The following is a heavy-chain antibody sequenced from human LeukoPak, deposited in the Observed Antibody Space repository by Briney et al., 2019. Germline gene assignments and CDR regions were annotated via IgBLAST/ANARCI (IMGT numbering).Heavy chain of an antibody. D-gene: IGHD1-26*01. CDR2: ISAYNGNT. Sequence: ASVTVSFKASGYTFTNYGISWVRQAPGKGVEWMGWISAYNGNTNYAQKLQGRVTMTTDTSTSTAYMELRSLRSDDTAVYYCARGAARTPSSGSYDYWGQGTLVTVSS. V-gene: IGHV1-18*01. CDR3: ARGAARTPSSGSYDY. J-gene: IGHJ4*02. CDR1: GYTFTNYG.